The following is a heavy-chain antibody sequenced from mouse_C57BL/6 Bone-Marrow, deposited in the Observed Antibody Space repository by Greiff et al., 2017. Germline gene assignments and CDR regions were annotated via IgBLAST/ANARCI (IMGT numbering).Heavy chain of an antibody. CDR1: GFNINDDY. CDR2: IDPENGDT. D-gene: IGHD2-1*01. CDR3: TEGNYLAWFAY. J-gene: IGHJ3*01. Sequence: VQLQQSGAELVRPGASVKLSCTASGFNINDDYMHWVKQRPEQGLEWIGWIDPENGDTEYASKFKGKATITADTSSNTAYLQLSSLTSEDAAVYDSTEGNYLAWFAYWGQGTLVTVSA. V-gene: IGHV14-4*01.